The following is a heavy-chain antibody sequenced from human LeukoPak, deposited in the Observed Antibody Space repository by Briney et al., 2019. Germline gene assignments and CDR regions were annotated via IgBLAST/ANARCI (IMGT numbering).Heavy chain of an antibody. CDR1: GFTFSSYS. CDR2: ISSSSSTI. V-gene: IGHV3-48*04. CDR3: ARVDYYGSGSYFYYYYGMDV. D-gene: IGHD3-10*01. J-gene: IGHJ6*02. Sequence: GGSLRLSCAASGFTFSSYSMNWVRQAPGKGLEWVSYISSSSSTIYYADSVKGRFTISRDNAKNSLYLQMSSLRAEDTAVYYCARVDYYGSGSYFYYYYGMDVWGQGTTVTVSS.